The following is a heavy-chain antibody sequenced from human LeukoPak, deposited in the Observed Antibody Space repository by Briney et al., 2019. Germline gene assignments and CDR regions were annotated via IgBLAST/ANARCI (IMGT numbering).Heavy chain of an antibody. CDR2: IRSKAYGGTT. D-gene: IGHD1-1*01. V-gene: IGHV3-49*04. CDR1: GFTFGDYA. CDR3: TRANSGYYYYGMDV. J-gene: IGHJ6*02. Sequence: PGRSLRLSCTASGFTFGDYAMSWVRQAPGKGLEWVGFIRSKAYGGTTEYAASVKGRFTISRDDSKSIAYLQMNSLKTEDTAVYYCTRANSGYYYYGMDVWGQGTTVTVSS.